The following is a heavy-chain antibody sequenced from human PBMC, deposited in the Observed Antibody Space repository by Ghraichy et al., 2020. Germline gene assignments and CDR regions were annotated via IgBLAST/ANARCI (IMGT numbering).Heavy chain of an antibody. CDR3: ERGSGNSPPPFDY. J-gene: IGHJ4*02. Sequence: GGSLRLSCAASGFTFSSHWMHWVRQVPGKGLMWVLCINGDGSRIMYAESVKGRFTISRDNAKNTLYLLMTSLRADDTAVYDCERGSGNSPPPFDYWGQGTLVTVSS. V-gene: IGHV3-74*03. CDR1: GFTFSSHW. D-gene: IGHD4-23*01. CDR2: INGDGSRI.